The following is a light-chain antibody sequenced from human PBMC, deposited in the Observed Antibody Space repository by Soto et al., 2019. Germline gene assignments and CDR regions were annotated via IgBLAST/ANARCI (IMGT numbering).Light chain of an antibody. CDR3: QQANRFPIT. CDR2: AAS. Sequence: MTQSGSCVSVGGGGSVTITCRASQGISSWLAWYQQKPGKAPKLLIYAASSLQSGVPSRFSGSGSGTDFTLTISSLQPEDFATYYCQQANRFPITFGQGTRLEIK. CDR1: QGISSW. J-gene: IGKJ5*01. V-gene: IGKV1-12*01.